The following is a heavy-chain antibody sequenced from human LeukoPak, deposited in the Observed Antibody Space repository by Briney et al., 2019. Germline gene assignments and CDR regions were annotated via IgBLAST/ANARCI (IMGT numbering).Heavy chain of an antibody. J-gene: IGHJ5*02. D-gene: IGHD5-18*01. CDR1: GFTFSTYA. CDR2: LSWDGGII. CDR3: AKDIGGRGYNYGVIDT. V-gene: IGHV3-43D*03. Sequence: GGSLRLSCAASGFTFSTYAMHWVRQAPGKGLEWVSHLSWDGGIIYYADSVKGRFTISRDNSKNYLDLQMNSLRVEDTALYYCAKDIGGRGYNYGVIDTWGQGTLVTVSS.